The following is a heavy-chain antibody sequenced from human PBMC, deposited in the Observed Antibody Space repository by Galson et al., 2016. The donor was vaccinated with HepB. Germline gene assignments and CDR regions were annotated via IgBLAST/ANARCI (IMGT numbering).Heavy chain of an antibody. CDR3: ARDRYSGSYYVGAFDI. V-gene: IGHV1-2*02. CDR1: GYTFTGYY. D-gene: IGHD1-26*01. J-gene: IGHJ3*02. Sequence: SVKVSCKASGYTFTGYYMHWVRQAPGQGLEWMGWINPDSGVTSYAQKFQGRVTMTRDTSNSTVYMELSRLKSDDTAIYYCARDRYSGSYYVGAFDIWGQGTMVTVS. CDR2: INPDSGVT.